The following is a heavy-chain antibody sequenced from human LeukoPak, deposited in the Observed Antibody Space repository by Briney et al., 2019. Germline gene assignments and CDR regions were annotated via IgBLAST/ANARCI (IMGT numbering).Heavy chain of an antibody. V-gene: IGHV3-23*01. J-gene: IGHJ4*02. CDR3: AKDLGVFPSTSPFAY. CDR1: GFTFSSYA. CDR2: ISGSGGST. D-gene: IGHD1-26*01. Sequence: GGSLRLSCAASGFTFSSYAMSWVRQAPGKGLEWVSAISGSGGSTYYADSVKGRFTISRDNSKNTLYLQMNSLRAEDTAVYYCAKDLGVFPSTSPFAYWGQGTLFTVSS.